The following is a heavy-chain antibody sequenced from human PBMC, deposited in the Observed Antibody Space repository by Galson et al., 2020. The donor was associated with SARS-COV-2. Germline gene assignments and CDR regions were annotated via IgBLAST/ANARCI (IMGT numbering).Heavy chain of an antibody. CDR3: ARLRYYDVLTGYPVDV. CDR1: GYTFTDYY. J-gene: IGHJ6*02. D-gene: IGHD3-9*01. Sequence: ASVKVSCKASGYTFTDYYIHWVRQAPGQGLEWMGWINPKSGGTNYAQKFEGRVTMTRDTSITTDYMELSRLRADDTVVYYCARLRYYDVLTGYPVDVWGRGTMVTVSS. CDR2: INPKSGGT. V-gene: IGHV1-2*02.